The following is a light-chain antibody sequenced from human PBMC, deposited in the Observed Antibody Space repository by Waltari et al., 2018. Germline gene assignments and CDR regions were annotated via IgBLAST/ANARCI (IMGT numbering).Light chain of an antibody. CDR1: SNDVGTSTS. CDR3: SSHTESGARV. CDR2: EVY. Sequence: QSGLTQTASVSGSPGPSITISCTGTSNDVGTSTSVSWYQHHPDRAPLLLIYEVYNRPSGISTRFSGSKSGNTASLTISGLLAEDEAVYYCSSHTESGARVFGGGTKVTV. J-gene: IGLJ2*01. V-gene: IGLV2-14*01.